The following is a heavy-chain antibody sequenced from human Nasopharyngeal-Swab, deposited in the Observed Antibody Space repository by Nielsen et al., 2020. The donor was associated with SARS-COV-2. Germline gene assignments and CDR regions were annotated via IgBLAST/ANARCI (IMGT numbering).Heavy chain of an antibody. J-gene: IGHJ3*02. CDR2: ISSSSSTI. V-gene: IGHV3-48*04. Sequence: GGSLRLSCAASGFTFSSYSMNWVRQAPGKGLEWVSYISSSSSTIYYADSVKGRFTISRDNAKNSLYLQMNSLRAEDTALYHCARAPLGAAFDIWGQGTMVTVSS. CDR3: ARAPLGAAFDI. CDR1: GFTFSSYS.